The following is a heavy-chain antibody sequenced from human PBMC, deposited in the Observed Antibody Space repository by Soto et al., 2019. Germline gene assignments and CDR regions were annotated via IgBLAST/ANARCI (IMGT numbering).Heavy chain of an antibody. CDR1: GGPISSGGYY. D-gene: IGHD6-19*01. Sequence: SETLSLTCTVSGGPISSGGYYWSWIRQHPGKGLEWIGYIYYSGSTYYNPSLKSRVTISVDTSKNQFSLKLSSVTAADTAVYYCARASYSSGWYENTFDYWGQGTLVTVSS. V-gene: IGHV4-31*03. CDR3: ARASYSSGWYENTFDY. J-gene: IGHJ4*02. CDR2: IYYSGST.